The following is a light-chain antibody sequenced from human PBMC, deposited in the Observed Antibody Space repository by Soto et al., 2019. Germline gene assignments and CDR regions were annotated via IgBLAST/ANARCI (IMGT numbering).Light chain of an antibody. CDR2: GAS. CDR3: QQYGSSLYT. V-gene: IGKV3-20*01. Sequence: EIVLTQSPGTLSSSPGERATLSCRASQSVSSSYLAWYQQKPGQAPRLLIYGASSRATGIPDRFSGSGSGTDFTLTISRLEPEDLAVYYCQQYGSSLYTFGQGTKLEIK. CDR1: QSVSSSY. J-gene: IGKJ2*01.